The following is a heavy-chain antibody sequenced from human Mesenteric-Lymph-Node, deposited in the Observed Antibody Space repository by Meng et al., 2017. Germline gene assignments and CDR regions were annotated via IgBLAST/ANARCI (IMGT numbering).Heavy chain of an antibody. D-gene: IGHD3-22*01. CDR3: ARDVEYYDSSGYYHRDFDS. CDR1: GYTFTSYA. J-gene: IGHJ4*02. V-gene: IGHV7-4-1*02. Sequence: ASVKVSCKASGYTFTSYAMNWVRQAPGQGLEWMGWINTNTGNPTYAQGFTGRFVFSLDTSVSTAYLQISSLKAEDTAVYYCARDVEYYDSSGYYHRDFDSWGQGTLVTVSS. CDR2: INTNTGNP.